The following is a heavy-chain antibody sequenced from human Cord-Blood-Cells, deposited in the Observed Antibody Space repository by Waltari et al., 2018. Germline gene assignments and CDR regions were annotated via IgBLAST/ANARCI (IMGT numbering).Heavy chain of an antibody. D-gene: IGHD2-2*01. CDR1: GYTFTSYA. CDR3: ARQLFFDY. CDR2: INDGNGNT. J-gene: IGHJ4*02. Sequence: QVQLVQSGAEVKKPGASVKVSCKASGYTFTSYAMHWVRQAPGQRLEWMGWINDGNGNTKYSQKFQGRVTITRDTSASTAYMELSSLRSEDTAVYYCARQLFFDYWGQGTLVTVSS. V-gene: IGHV1-3*01.